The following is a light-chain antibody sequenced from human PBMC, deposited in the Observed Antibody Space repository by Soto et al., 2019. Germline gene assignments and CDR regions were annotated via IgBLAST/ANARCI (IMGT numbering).Light chain of an antibody. J-gene: IGLJ1*01. CDR2: EVT. CDR3: SSYTPSSTSYV. V-gene: IGLV2-14*01. Sequence: QSVLTQPASVSGSPGQSITISCTGTSSDVGRYNYVSWYQQHPGKAPKLMIYEVTNRPSGVSNRFSGSKSGNTASLTISGLQAEDEADYYCSSYTPSSTSYVFGTGTKVTVL. CDR1: SSDVGRYNY.